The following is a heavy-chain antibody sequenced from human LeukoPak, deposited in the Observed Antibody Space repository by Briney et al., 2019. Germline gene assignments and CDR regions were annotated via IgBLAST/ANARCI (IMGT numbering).Heavy chain of an antibody. CDR2: FSSSSSTI. Sequence: GGPLRLSCAASGFPLSSYSMTWVGQAQGKGLEGVSYFSSSSSTIYYADSVKGRFTISRDNAKNSLYLQMNSLRAEDTAVYYCARDRAAAAGTGWFDPWGQGTLVTVSS. CDR3: ARDRAAAAGTGWFDP. CDR1: GFPLSSYS. J-gene: IGHJ5*02. D-gene: IGHD6-13*01. V-gene: IGHV3-48*04.